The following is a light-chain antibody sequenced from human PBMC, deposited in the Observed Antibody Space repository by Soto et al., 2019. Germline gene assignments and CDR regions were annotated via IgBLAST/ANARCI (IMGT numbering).Light chain of an antibody. J-gene: IGKJ1*01. V-gene: IGKV1-5*01. CDR3: QQYNSYSCT. Sequence: DIQMTQSPSTLSASVGDRVTITCRASQSISSWLAWYQQKPGKAPKLLIYDASSLESGVPSRFSGSGSGTEFTLTITSLQPDVFATYYCQQYNSYSCTFGQGTKVEIK. CDR2: DAS. CDR1: QSISSW.